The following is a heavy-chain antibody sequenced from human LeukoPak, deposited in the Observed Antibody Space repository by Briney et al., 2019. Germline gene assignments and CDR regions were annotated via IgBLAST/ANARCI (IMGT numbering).Heavy chain of an antibody. CDR3: ARVNEMVAASTSAFDS. Sequence: SETLSLTCTVSGGSISGSSWTWIRQPPRKGLEGIGYLYHSGSTSYNPSLKSRLTISVNTSKSQFSLNLTSVTAADTAVYFCARVNEMVAASTSAFDSWGKGILVTVSA. D-gene: IGHD5-24*01. CDR1: GGSISGSS. CDR2: LYHSGST. J-gene: IGHJ4*02. V-gene: IGHV4-59*08.